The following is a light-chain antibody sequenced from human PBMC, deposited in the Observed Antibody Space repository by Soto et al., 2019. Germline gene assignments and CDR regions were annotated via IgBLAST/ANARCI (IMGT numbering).Light chain of an antibody. Sequence: QSVLTQSPSASASLGASVKVTCILNSGRSGFDIAWHQQQPGKGPRYLMRLHSDGTYTRGDDIPDRFSGSSSGTERHLTISSIQPEDEADSYCQTWGSDVQIAFGGGTKLTVL. CDR2: LHSDGTY. V-gene: IGLV4-69*01. CDR1: SGRSGFD. CDR3: QTWGSDVQIA. J-gene: IGLJ2*01.